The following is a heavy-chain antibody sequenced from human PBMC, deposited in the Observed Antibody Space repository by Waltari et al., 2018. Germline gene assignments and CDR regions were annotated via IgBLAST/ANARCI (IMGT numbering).Heavy chain of an antibody. CDR3: ARDYNYKIDY. J-gene: IGHJ4*02. V-gene: IGHV3-74*01. CDR1: GFTFSNYI. Sequence: EVKLVESGGGSVQPGGSLRLSCADSGFTFSNYIMHWVRQSSGEGLVWISRIKNDGSTTRYADSVGGRFTISRDNAKNTLYLDMNHLRVEDTAIYYCARDYNYKIDYWGQGILVTVSS. CDR2: IKNDGSTT. D-gene: IGHD3-22*01.